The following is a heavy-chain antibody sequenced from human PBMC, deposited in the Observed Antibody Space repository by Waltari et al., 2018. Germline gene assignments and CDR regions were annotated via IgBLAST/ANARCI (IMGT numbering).Heavy chain of an antibody. CDR3: ASTGRGYSYGAFPDYFDY. CDR2: IYYSGST. CDR1: GGSISSSSYY. D-gene: IGHD5-18*01. J-gene: IGHJ4*02. V-gene: IGHV4-39*01. Sequence: QLQLQESGPGLVKPSETLSLTCTVSGGSISSSSYYWGWLRPPPGKGLEWIGSIYYSGSTYYNPSLKSRVTISVDTSKNQFSLKLSSVTAADTAVYYCASTGRGYSYGAFPDYFDYWGQGTLVTVSS.